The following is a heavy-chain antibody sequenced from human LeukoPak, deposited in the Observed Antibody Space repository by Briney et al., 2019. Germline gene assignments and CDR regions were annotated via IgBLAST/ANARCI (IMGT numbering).Heavy chain of an antibody. D-gene: IGHD6-19*01. J-gene: IGHJ4*02. CDR3: AKDGLSSGWFIDS. CDR2: IHGNGETT. V-gene: IGHV3-23*01. CDR1: GFTFSSYA. Sequence: GGSLRLSCVASGFTFSSYAMNWVRQAPGKGLEWVSTIHGNGETTYYTDSVRGRFTISRDNSKNTLDLQMDSLRAEDTAVYYCAKDGLSSGWFIDSWGQGILVTVST.